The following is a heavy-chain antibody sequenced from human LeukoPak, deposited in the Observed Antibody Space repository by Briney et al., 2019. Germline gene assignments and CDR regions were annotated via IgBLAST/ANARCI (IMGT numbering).Heavy chain of an antibody. CDR2: INHSGST. CDR3: ARSLLSRRLSATWYPFDR. V-gene: IGHV4-34*01. CDR1: GGSFSGYY. J-gene: IGHJ4*02. D-gene: IGHD1-1*01. Sequence: SETLSLTYAVYGGSFSGYYWSWIRQPPGKGLEWIGEINHSGSTNYNPSLKSRVTISVDTSKNQFSLKLSSVTAADTAVYYCARSLLSRRLSATWYPFDRWGQGTLVTVSS.